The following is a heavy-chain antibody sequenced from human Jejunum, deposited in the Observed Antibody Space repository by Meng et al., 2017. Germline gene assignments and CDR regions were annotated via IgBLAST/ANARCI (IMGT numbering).Heavy chain of an antibody. J-gene: IGHJ4*01. CDR1: GFPFSTYS. CDR2: IKPDGNTI. Sequence: EVQLVESGGGLVKPGGSLRLSGAASGFPFSTYSMHWVRQAPGKGLVWVSQIKPDGNTISYADSVRGRFTISRDNAKSTLYLEMNSLRAEDAAVYYCARDNDWVVWDYWGRGTLVTVSS. CDR3: ARDNDWVVWDY. V-gene: IGHV3-74*01. D-gene: IGHD1-1*01.